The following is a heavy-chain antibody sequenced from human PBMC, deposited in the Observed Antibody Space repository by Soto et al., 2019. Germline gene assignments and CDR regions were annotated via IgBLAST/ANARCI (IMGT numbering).Heavy chain of an antibody. CDR3: ARTVLGPDLLADSFVDYYYYMDV. D-gene: IGHD3-9*01. CDR2: VYYTGST. V-gene: IGHV4-59*08. CDR1: GVSISNFY. Sequence: SETLSLTCTVSGVSISNFYWSWIRQPPGKGLEWIGYVYYTGSTSYNPSLKRRVTFSADSSRGQFSLRLNSVTAADTAVYYCARTVLGPDLLADSFVDYYYYMDVWGQGTTVTVSS. J-gene: IGHJ6*03.